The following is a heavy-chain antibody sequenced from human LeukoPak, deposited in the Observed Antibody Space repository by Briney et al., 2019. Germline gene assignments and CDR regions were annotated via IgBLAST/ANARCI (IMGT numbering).Heavy chain of an antibody. D-gene: IGHD2-15*01. Sequence: SETLSLTCTVSGGSISSSSYYWGWIRQPPGKGLEWIGSIYYSGSTYYNPSLKSRVTISVDTSKNQFSLKLSSVTAADTAVYYCARHDGSGSGAFDIWGQGTMVTVSS. CDR2: IYYSGST. CDR3: ARHDGSGSGAFDI. V-gene: IGHV4-39*01. CDR1: GGSISSSSYY. J-gene: IGHJ3*02.